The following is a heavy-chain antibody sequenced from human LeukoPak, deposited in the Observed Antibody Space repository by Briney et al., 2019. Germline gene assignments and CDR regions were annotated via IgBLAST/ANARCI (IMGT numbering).Heavy chain of an antibody. Sequence: SVKVSCKASGYTFTSYDINWVRQAPGQGLEWMGGIIPIFGTANYAQKFQGRVTITADESTSTAYMELSSLRSEDTAVYYCARDGAMITFGGVIEHDAFDIWGQGTMVTVSS. J-gene: IGHJ3*02. V-gene: IGHV1-69*13. CDR2: IIPIFGTA. D-gene: IGHD3-16*02. CDR1: GYTFTSYD. CDR3: ARDGAMITFGGVIEHDAFDI.